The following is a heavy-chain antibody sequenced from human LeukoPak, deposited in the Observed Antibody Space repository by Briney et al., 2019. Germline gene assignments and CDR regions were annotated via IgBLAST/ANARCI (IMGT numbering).Heavy chain of an antibody. CDR3: ARSGASSSGWPFDF. J-gene: IGHJ4*02. Sequence: SETLSLTCTVSGYSISSGYYWGWIRQPPGKGLEWIGNIYHDGSTYYNPSLRSRVTISVDTSKNQFSLTVSSVTAADTAVYYCARSGASSSGWPFDFWGQGTLVTVPS. D-gene: IGHD6-19*01. CDR2: IYHDGST. V-gene: IGHV4-38-2*02. CDR1: GYSISSGYY.